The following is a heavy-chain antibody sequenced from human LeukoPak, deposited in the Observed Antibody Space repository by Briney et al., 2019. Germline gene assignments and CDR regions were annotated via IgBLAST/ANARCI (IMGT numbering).Heavy chain of an antibody. CDR2: ISDSGTT. D-gene: IGHD1-14*01. J-gene: IGHJ4*02. Sequence: SETLSLTGAAPRASIINYYWTWVRRSAGRGLEWIGRISDSGTTDYNPSLRSRVVMSVDTSKNQFSLTLMSVTAADTAVYYCAGRTGHNLLDHWGQGIQVTVSS. CDR1: RASIINYY. V-gene: IGHV4-4*07. CDR3: AGRTGHNLLDH.